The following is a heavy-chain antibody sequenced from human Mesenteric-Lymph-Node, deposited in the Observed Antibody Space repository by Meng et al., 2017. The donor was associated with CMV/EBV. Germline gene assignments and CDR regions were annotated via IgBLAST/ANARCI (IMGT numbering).Heavy chain of an antibody. CDR3: ARDREF. CDR2: VYYSGTA. Sequence: SETLSLTCTVSGGSINLNSYYWVWIRQTPGKGLEWIGNVYYSGTAYYNPSLKSRVTISIDTSQNQFSLKLASVTAADTAVYYCARDREFWAQGILVTVSS. V-gene: IGHV4-39*07. CDR1: GGSINLNSYY. D-gene: IGHD3-10*01. J-gene: IGHJ4*02.